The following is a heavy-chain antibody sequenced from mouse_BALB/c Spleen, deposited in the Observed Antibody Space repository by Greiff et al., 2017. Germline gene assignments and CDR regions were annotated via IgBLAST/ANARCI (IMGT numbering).Heavy chain of an antibody. CDR3: SSYPYYAMDY. D-gene: IGHD5-1*01. V-gene: IGHV5-12-1*01. CDR1: GFAFSSYD. Sequence: EVQLVESGGGLVKPGGSLKLSCAASGFAFSSYDMSWVRQTPEKRLEWVAYISSGGGSTYYPDTVKGRFTISRDNAKNTLYLQMSSLKSEDTAMYYCSSYPYYAMDYWGQGTSVTVSS. CDR2: ISSGGGST. J-gene: IGHJ4*01.